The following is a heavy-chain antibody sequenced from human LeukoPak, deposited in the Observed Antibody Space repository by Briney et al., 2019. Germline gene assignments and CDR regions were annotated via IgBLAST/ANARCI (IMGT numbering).Heavy chain of an antibody. V-gene: IGHV1-3*01. CDR1: GYTFTDYA. J-gene: IGHJ4*02. CDR3: ARGRWSTASASYYFDS. CDR2: VNAGNGNT. D-gene: IGHD5/OR15-5a*01. Sequence: ASVKVSCTASGYTFTDYAVNWMRHAPGERLGWMGGVNAGNGNTKYSQKFQGRVTITRDRSASTAYMELGSLRSEDTAVYYCARGRWSTASASYYFDSWGQGTLVTVS.